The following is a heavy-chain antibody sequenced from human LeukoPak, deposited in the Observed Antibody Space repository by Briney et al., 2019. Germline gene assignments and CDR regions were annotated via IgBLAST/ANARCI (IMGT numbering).Heavy chain of an antibody. V-gene: IGHV3-7*01. J-gene: IGHJ6*02. D-gene: IGHD3-16*01. CDR3: AREITYYGMDV. Sequence: GGSLRLSCAASGFTFSRYWMTWVRQAPGKGLEWVANIKEDGSEKYYVDSVEGRFTISRDNAKKPLYLQMNSLRAEDTAVYYCAREITYYGMDVWGQGTTVTVSS. CDR2: IKEDGSEK. CDR1: GFTFSRYW.